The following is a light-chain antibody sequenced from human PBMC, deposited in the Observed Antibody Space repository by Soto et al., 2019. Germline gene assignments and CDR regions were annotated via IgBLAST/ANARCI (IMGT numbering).Light chain of an antibody. CDR2: HSS. CDR1: QTVASNY. CDR3: QKYESSPLT. Sequence: ETVLTQSPGTLSLSPGERATLSCRASQTVASNYLAWYQQKPRQAPRVLIYHSSSRATGVPDRFSGSGSGTDFTLTISRLETEDFVVYYCQKYESSPLTFGPGTKVEI. V-gene: IGKV3-20*01. J-gene: IGKJ3*01.